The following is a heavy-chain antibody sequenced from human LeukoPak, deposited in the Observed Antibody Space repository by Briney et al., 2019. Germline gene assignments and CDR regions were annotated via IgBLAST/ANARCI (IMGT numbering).Heavy chain of an antibody. CDR1: GGSFSGYH. CDR2: INDRGRT. J-gene: IGHJ4*02. V-gene: IGHV4-34*01. CDR3: ARDPTTVTSLPYYFDF. D-gene: IGHD4-17*01. Sequence: SETLSLTCAVHGGSFSGYHWNWIRQSPDKGLEWIGEINDRGRTNYNPSLQSRITLSVDTPKKQFSLQLTSVTAADTAVYYCARDPTTVTSLPYYFDFWGQGTLVTVSS.